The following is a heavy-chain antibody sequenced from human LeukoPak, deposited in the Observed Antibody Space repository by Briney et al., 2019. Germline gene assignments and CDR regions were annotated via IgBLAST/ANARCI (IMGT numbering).Heavy chain of an antibody. J-gene: IGHJ4*02. D-gene: IGHD5-18*01. CDR3: ARTPQYWAGDTSYFDY. Sequence: GGSLGLSCAASGFTVSSNYMSWVRQAPGKGLEWVSVIYSGGSTYYADSVKGRFTISRDNSKNTLYLQMNSLRAEDTAVYYCARTPQYWAGDTSYFDYWGQGTLVTVSS. V-gene: IGHV3-53*01. CDR2: IYSGGST. CDR1: GFTVSSNY.